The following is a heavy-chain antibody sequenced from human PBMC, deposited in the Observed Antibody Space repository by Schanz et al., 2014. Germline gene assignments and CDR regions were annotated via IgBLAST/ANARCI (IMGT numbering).Heavy chain of an antibody. V-gene: IGHV3-30*18. Sequence: VQLVESGGGLVQPGGSLRLSCAASGFTFSSYGMSWVRQAPGKGLEWVAVISNDGSNKYYADSVKGRFTISRDNSKNTLYLQMNSLRAEDTAVYYCAKDPEATRTENYYYGMDVWGQGTTVTVSS. D-gene: IGHD5-12*01. CDR3: AKDPEATRTENYYYGMDV. J-gene: IGHJ6*02. CDR2: ISNDGSNK. CDR1: GFTFSSYG.